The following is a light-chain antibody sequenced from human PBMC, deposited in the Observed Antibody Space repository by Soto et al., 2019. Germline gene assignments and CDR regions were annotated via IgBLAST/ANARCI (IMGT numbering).Light chain of an antibody. CDR3: QHYNNYPYT. CDR1: QSISDW. CDR2: KAS. Sequence: DIQMTQSHSTLSASVGDRVTITCRASQSISDWLAWYQQKPGQAPKLLIYKASRLESGVPSRFSGSGSGTEFTLTFNSLQPDDFSTYYCQHYNNYPYTFGQGSKLEIK. V-gene: IGKV1-5*03. J-gene: IGKJ2*01.